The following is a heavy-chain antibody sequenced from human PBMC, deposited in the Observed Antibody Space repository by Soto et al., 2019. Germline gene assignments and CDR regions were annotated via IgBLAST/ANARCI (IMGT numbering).Heavy chain of an antibody. CDR3: ARENTMVWGVSQGDYYYGMAV. V-gene: IGHV3-53*04. J-gene: IGHJ6*02. CDR1: GFTVSSNY. CDR2: IYSGGST. Sequence: GGSLRLSCAASGFTVSSNYMSWVRQAPGKGLEWVSVIYSGGSTYYADSVKGRFTISRHNSKNTLYLQMNSLRAEDTAVYYCARENTMVWGVSQGDYYYGMAVWGQGSKVT. D-gene: IGHD3-10*01.